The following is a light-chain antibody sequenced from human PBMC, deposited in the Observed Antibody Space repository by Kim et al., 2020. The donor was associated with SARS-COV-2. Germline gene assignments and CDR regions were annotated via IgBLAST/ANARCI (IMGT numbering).Light chain of an antibody. CDR2: AAS. CDR1: RSGSSA. Sequence: ASPGASPTLCGSASRSGSSAWAWHQPDPGQGPRILISAASTRATGVPSRFSGSGSGSELTLTISSLQSYDFSFCYCRQYNNWALTFGGGTKVDIK. CDR3: RQYNNWALT. V-gene: IGKV3-15*01. J-gene: IGKJ4*01.